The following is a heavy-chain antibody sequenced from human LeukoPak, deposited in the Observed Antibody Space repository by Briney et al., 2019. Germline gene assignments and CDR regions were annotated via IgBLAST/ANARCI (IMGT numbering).Heavy chain of an antibody. Sequence: GGSLRLSCAASGFTFSNYWMHWVRQDPGKGLEWVSSISSSSYIYYADSVKGRFTISRDNAKNSLYLQMNSLRAEDTAVYYCARLYDGSAYHADHFDYWGQGTLVIVSS. V-gene: IGHV3-69-1*01. CDR2: ISSSSYI. J-gene: IGHJ4*02. CDR3: ARLYDGSAYHADHFDY. CDR1: GFTFSNYW. D-gene: IGHD3-22*01.